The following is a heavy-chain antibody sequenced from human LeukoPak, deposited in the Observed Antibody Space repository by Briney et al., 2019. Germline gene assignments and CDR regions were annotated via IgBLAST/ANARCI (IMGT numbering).Heavy chain of an antibody. CDR3: AKGDYDFWSGYFFDY. CDR1: GFTFSGYG. Sequence: GGSLRLSCAASGFTFSGYGMHWVRQAPGKGLEWVAVISYDGSNKYYADSVKGRFTISRDNSKNTLYLQMNSLRAEDTAVYYCAKGDYDFWSGYFFDYWGQGTLVTVSS. D-gene: IGHD3-3*01. CDR2: ISYDGSNK. V-gene: IGHV3-30*18. J-gene: IGHJ4*02.